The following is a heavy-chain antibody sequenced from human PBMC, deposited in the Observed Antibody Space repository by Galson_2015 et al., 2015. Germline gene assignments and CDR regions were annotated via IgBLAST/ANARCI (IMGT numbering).Heavy chain of an antibody. CDR3: ARELGGTYSFDY. J-gene: IGHJ4*02. D-gene: IGHD3-10*01. Sequence: SVKVSCKASGYTFTNYFIQWVRQAPGKGLEWVGAINPSGAATFYAQKLQGRVTMTRDTPTSTVYVELSSLGSEDTAVYYCARELGGTYSFDYWGRGTLVPVSS. V-gene: IGHV1-46*04. CDR2: INPSGAAT. CDR1: GYTFTNYF.